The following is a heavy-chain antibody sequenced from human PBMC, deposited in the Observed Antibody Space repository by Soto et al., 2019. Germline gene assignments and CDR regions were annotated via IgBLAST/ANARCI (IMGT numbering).Heavy chain of an antibody. V-gene: IGHV4-34*01. D-gene: IGHD3-10*01. CDR2: INHSGST. CDR1: GGSFNGYY. J-gene: IGHJ6*02. Sequence: PSETLSLTCAVYGGSFNGYYWSWIRQPPGKGLEWIGEINHSGSTNYNPSLKSRVTISVDTSKNQFSLKLSSVTAADTAVYYCARGKVTMVRGVIFYYYGMDVWGQGTTVTVSS. CDR3: ARGKVTMVRGVIFYYYGMDV.